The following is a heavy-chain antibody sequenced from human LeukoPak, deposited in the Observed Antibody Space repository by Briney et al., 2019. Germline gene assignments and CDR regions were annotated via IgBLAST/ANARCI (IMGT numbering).Heavy chain of an antibody. J-gene: IGHJ4*02. CDR3: VKNGIYSSGWFGGYFDY. Sequence: GGSLRLSCSASGFTFSSCAMHWVRQAPGKGLEYVSAISSNGVSTYYADSVKGRFTISRDNSKNTLYLQMSSLRPEDTAVYYCVKNGIYSSGWFGGYFDYWGQGALVTVSS. D-gene: IGHD6-19*01. CDR2: ISSNGVST. V-gene: IGHV3-64D*09. CDR1: GFTFSSCA.